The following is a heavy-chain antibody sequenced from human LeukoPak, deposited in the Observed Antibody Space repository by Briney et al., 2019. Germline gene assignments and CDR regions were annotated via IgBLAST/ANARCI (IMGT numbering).Heavy chain of an antibody. V-gene: IGHV3-30-3*01. D-gene: IGHD2-21*01. CDR2: ISYDGSNK. Sequence: GGSLRLSCAASGFTFSSYWMHWVRQAPGKGLEWVAVISYDGSNKYYADSVKGRFTISRDNSKNTLYLQMNSLRAEDTAVYYCARECPRCGLDYWGQGTLVTVSS. CDR1: GFTFSSYW. J-gene: IGHJ4*02. CDR3: ARECPRCGLDY.